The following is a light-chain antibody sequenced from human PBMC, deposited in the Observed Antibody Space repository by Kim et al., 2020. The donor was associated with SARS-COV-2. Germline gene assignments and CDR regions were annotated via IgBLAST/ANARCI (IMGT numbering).Light chain of an antibody. CDR3: LQYHNYPWT. CDR1: QGINNY. J-gene: IGKJ1*01. Sequence: DIQMTQSPSAMSASVGDRVTITCRASQGINNYLAWFQQKPGKVPKCLIYVASGLQTGVPSRFSGSGSGTEFTLTINSLQPEDFATYYCLQYHNYPWTFGQGTRVEIK. V-gene: IGKV1-17*03. CDR2: VAS.